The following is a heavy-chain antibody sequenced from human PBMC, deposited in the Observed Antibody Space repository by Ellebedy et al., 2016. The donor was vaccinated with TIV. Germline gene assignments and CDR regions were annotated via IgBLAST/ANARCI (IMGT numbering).Heavy chain of an antibody. CDR2: INQDGSQK. CDR3: ATDGSYGDYLSPAHAFVI. Sequence: GGSLRLSCAASGFSFRSYWMSWVRQAPGKGLEWVANINQDGSQKYYVDSVKGRFTISRDSAKNSLYLQMNSLRVEDTAIYYCATDGSYGDYLSPAHAFVIWGQGTMVTVSS. J-gene: IGHJ3*02. D-gene: IGHD4-17*01. CDR1: GFSFRSYW. V-gene: IGHV3-7*01.